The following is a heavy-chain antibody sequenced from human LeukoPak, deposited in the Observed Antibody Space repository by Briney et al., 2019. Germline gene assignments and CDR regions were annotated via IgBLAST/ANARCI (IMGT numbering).Heavy chain of an antibody. CDR1: GASISAFH. Sequence: SAPLSLTCTVSGASISAFHWTWFRPPAGKGLEWIGLIYSSGSTLFNPSLKSRVAMSVDLTKNQLSLKLTSVTAADTAMYYCARKDGDYWGRGTLVTVSS. J-gene: IGHJ4*02. V-gene: IGHV4-4*07. CDR3: ARKDGDY. CDR2: IYSSGST.